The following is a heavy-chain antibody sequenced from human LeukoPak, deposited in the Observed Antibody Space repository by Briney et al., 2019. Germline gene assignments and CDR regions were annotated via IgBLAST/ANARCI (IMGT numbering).Heavy chain of an antibody. J-gene: IGHJ6*02. CDR3: AKDYYDSSGYYYYSAYYYGMDV. V-gene: IGHV3-23*01. CDR1: GFTFSSYA. Sequence: GGSLRLSCAASGFTFSSYAMSWVRQAPGKGLEWVSAISGSGGSTYYADSVKGRFTISRDNSKNTLYPQMNSLRAEDTAVYYCAKDYYDSSGYYYYSAYYYGMDVWGQGTTVTVSS. CDR2: ISGSGGST. D-gene: IGHD3-22*01.